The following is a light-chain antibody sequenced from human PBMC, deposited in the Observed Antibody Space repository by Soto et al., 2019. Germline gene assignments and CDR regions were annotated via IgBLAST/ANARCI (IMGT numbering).Light chain of an antibody. CDR3: AAWDDSLNGVV. CDR2: SNN. J-gene: IGLJ2*01. V-gene: IGLV1-44*01. Sequence: QSVLTQPPSASGTPGQRVTISCSGSSSNIGSNTVNRYQQLPGTAPKLLIYSNNQRPSVVPDRFSGSKSGTSASLAISGLQSEDEADYYCAAWDDSLNGVVFGGGTKLTVL. CDR1: SSNIGSNT.